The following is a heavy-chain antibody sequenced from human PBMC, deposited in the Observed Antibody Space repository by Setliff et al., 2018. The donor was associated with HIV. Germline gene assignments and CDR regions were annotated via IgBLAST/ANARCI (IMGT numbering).Heavy chain of an antibody. CDR1: GDSINNDDYY. CDR3: ARYTSKVDLFDP. Sequence: SETMSLTCTVSGDSINNDDYYWGLIRQPPGKGLEWIAIIHYNGRTYYDPSLKSRVTIFVDTSKTQFYLKLRSVTASDTAVYYCARYTSKVDLFDPWGQGTLVTVS. CDR2: IHYNGRT. V-gene: IGHV4-39*01. J-gene: IGHJ5*02. D-gene: IGHD2-2*02.